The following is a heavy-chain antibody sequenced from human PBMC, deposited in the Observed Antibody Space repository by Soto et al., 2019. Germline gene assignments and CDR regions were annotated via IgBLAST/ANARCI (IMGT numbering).Heavy chain of an antibody. D-gene: IGHD4-17*01. CDR1: GYTFTSYD. CDR2: ISGYNGNT. J-gene: IGHJ3*02. CDR3: ARESATTHDGFDI. Sequence: QVQVVQSGAEVKKPGASVKVSCKTSGYTFTSYDISWVRQAPGQGLEWMGWISGYNGNTNYAQKLQGRVTMTTDTSTSTAYLELRSLRSDDTAGYYCARESATTHDGFDIWGQGTMVIVSS. V-gene: IGHV1-18*01.